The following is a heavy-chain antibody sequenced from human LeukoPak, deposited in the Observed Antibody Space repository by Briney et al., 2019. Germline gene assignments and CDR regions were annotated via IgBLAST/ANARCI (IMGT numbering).Heavy chain of an antibody. D-gene: IGHD2-2*01. CDR1: GGSFSGYY. CDR3: ASERYCSSTSCPDEAFDI. V-gene: IGHV4-34*01. Sequence: PSETLSLTCAVYGGSFSGYYWSWIRQPPGKGLEWIGEINHSGSTNYNPSLKSRVTISVDTSKNQFSLKLSSVTAADTAVYYCASERYCSSTSCPDEAFDIWGQGTMVTVSS. CDR2: INHSGST. J-gene: IGHJ3*02.